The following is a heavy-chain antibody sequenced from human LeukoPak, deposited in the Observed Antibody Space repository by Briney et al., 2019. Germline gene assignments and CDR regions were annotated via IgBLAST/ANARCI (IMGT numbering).Heavy chain of an antibody. CDR3: ARARKYQLLADY. CDR1: GGTFSSYA. J-gene: IGHJ4*02. CDR2: IIPIFGTA. Sequence: SVKVSCKASGGTFSSYAISWVRQAPGQGLEWMGGIIPIFGTANYAQKLQGRVTMTTDTSTSTAYMELRSLRSDDTAVYYCARARKYQLLADYWGQGTLVTVSS. D-gene: IGHD2-2*01. V-gene: IGHV1-69*05.